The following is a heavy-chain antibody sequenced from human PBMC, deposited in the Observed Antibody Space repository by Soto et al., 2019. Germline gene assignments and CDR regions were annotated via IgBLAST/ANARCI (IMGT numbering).Heavy chain of an antibody. CDR2: ISGSGGST. D-gene: IGHD6-19*01. CDR1: GFTFSSYA. Sequence: GGSLRLSCAASGFTFSSYAMSWVRQAPGKGLEWVSAISGSGGSTYYADSVKGRFTISRDNSKNTLYLQMNSLRAEDTAVYYCAKDPYSSGWYGQAYFDYWGQGTLVTVSS. V-gene: IGHV3-23*01. J-gene: IGHJ4*02. CDR3: AKDPYSSGWYGQAYFDY.